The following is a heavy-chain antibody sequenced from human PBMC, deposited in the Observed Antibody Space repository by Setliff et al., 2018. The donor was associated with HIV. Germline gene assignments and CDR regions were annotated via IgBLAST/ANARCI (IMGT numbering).Heavy chain of an antibody. CDR2: IDCNGRVSYSEKT. J-gene: IGHJ4*02. Sequence: PSETLSLTCTVSGGSISRSSYFWTWIRQRPGQGLEWIGYIDCNGRVSYSEKTCYSPSLKSGVTTSVDSSKNQFSLKLSSVTAAGTAVYYCARDRYAGEIDYWGQGTLVTVSS. CDR3: ARDRYAGEIDY. V-gene: IGHV4-31*03. D-gene: IGHD3-10*01. CDR1: GGSISRSSYF.